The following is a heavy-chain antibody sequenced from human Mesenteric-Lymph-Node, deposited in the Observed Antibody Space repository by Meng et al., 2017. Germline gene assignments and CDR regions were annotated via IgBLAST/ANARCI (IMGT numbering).Heavy chain of an antibody. CDR3: ARAVLYYGSGSYLFDY. V-gene: IGHV3-30*03. CDR2: ISYDGSNK. CDR1: GFTFSDYY. J-gene: IGHJ4*02. D-gene: IGHD3-10*01. Sequence: GGSLRLSCAASGFTFSDYYMSWIRQAPGKGLAWVAVISYDGSNKYYADSVKGRFTISRDNSKNTLYLQMNSLRAEDTAVYYCARAVLYYGSGSYLFDYWGQGTLVTVSS.